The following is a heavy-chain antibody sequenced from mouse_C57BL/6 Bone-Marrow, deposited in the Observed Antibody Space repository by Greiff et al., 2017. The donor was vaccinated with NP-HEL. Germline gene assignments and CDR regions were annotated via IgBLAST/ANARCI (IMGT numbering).Heavy chain of an antibody. D-gene: IGHD2-3*01. CDR1: GYTFTSYW. CDR3: TRDGYYAYAMDY. J-gene: IGHJ4*01. V-gene: IGHV1-5*01. Sequence: EVQLQQSGTVLARPGASVKMSCKTSGYTFTSYWMHWVKQRPGQGLEWIGAIYPGNSDTSYNQKFKSKAKLTAVTSASTAYMELSSLTNEDSAVYYCTRDGYYAYAMDYWGQGTSVTVSS. CDR2: IYPGNSDT.